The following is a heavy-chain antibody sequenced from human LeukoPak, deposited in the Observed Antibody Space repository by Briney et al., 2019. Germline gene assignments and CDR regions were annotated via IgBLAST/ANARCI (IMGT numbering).Heavy chain of an antibody. V-gene: IGHV3-11*04. D-gene: IGHD3-22*01. CDR3: XXXXYDSSGYKSYYYYMDV. CDR1: GFTFSDYY. J-gene: IGHJ6*03. Sequence: GGSLRLSCAASGFTFSDYYMSWIRQAPGKGLEWVSYISSSGSTIYYADSVKGRFTISRDNAKNSLYLQVNILKAQATAVFYXXXXXYDSSGYKSYYYYMDVWGKGTTVTVSS. CDR2: ISSSGSTI.